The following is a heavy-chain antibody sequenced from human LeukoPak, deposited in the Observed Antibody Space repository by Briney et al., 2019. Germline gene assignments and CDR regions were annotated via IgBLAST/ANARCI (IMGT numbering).Heavy chain of an antibody. CDR1: GFTFSDHY. J-gene: IGHJ4*02. Sequence: GGSLRLSCATSGFTFSDHYMTWIRQAPGKGLETVSYIYNGGDTIYYADSVRGRFTISRDNAKNSLDLQMNSLRVEDTAVYYCVRDRHYIGNREVRFPYWGQGALVTISS. CDR2: IYNGGDTI. D-gene: IGHD3-10*01. V-gene: IGHV3-11*04. CDR3: VRDRHYIGNREVRFPY.